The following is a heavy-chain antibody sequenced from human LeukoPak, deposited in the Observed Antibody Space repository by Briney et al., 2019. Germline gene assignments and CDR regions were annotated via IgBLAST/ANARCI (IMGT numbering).Heavy chain of an antibody. CDR1: GFTFSSYA. D-gene: IGHD1-26*01. V-gene: IGHV3-30*01. Sequence: PGRSLRLSCAASGFTFSSYAMHWVRQAPGKGLEWVAVISYDGSNKYYADSVKGRFTISRDNSKNTLYLQMNSLRAEDTAVYYCARVTEGATWGQGTLVTGSS. CDR3: ARVTEGAT. CDR2: ISYDGSNK. J-gene: IGHJ4*02.